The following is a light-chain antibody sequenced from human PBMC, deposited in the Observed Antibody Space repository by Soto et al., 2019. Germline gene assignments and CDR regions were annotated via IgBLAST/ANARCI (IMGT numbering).Light chain of an antibody. CDR1: QSISSY. J-gene: IGKJ2*01. V-gene: IGKV1-39*01. CDR2: AAS. CDR3: QQSYSTPGT. Sequence: DIQMTQSPSSLSASVGDRVTITCRASQSISSYLHWYQQKPGKAPKLLIYAASSLQSGVPSRFSGSGSGTDFTLTIRSLQPADFATYYCQQSYSTPGTFGQGNKLEFK.